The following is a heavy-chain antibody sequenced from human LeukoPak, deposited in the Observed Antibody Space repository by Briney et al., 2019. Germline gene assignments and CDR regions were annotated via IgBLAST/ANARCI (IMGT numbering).Heavy chain of an antibody. CDR1: GGTFSSGRYY. V-gene: IGHV4-39*07. CDR3: AGDRSISWFYV. J-gene: IGHJ5*02. CDR2: VYYTGST. D-gene: IGHD2-21*01. Sequence: SETLSLTCTVSGGTFSSGRYYWGRMRPPPGQGREWIGSVYYTGSTYYNASIQSRLTISVDTSKNQFSLNLSPVHAADTAVYFCAGDRSISWFYVWGQGTLVTVSS.